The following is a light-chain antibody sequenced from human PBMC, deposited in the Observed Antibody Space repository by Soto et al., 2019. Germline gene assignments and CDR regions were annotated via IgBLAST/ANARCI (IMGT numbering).Light chain of an antibody. CDR2: GSN. J-gene: IGLJ2*01. CDR1: SSNIGTYT. CDR3: AAWDDSLNGPT. V-gene: IGLV1-44*01. Sequence: QSVLTQPPSTSGTPGQRVTISCSGGSSNIGTYTVSWYQQLPETAPKLLIYGSNQRPSGVPDRFSGSKSGTSASLSIGGLQSEDEADYYCAAWDDSLNGPTFGGGTKVTVL.